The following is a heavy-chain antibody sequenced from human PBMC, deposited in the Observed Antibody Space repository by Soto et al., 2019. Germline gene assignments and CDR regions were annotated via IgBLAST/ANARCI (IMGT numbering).Heavy chain of an antibody. CDR1: GGTFSSYA. CDR3: ARDGRTLIYYDFWSGYYPQLYGMDV. Sequence: ASVKVSCKASGGTFSSYAISWVRQAPGQGLEWMGIINPSGGSTSYAQKFQGRVTMTRDTSTSTVYMELSSLRSEDTAVYYCARDGRTLIYYDFWSGYYPQLYGMDVWGQGTTVTVSS. CDR2: INPSGGST. D-gene: IGHD3-3*01. J-gene: IGHJ6*02. V-gene: IGHV1-46*01.